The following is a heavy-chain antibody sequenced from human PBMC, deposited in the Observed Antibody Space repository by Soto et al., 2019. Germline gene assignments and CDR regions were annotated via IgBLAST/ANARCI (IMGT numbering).Heavy chain of an antibody. D-gene: IGHD2-2*01. CDR1: GFTFSSYG. CDR2: IWYDGSNK. V-gene: IGHV3-33*01. Sequence: GGSLRLSCAASGFTFSSYGMHWVRQAPGKGLEWVAVIWYDGSNKYYADSVKGRFTISRDNSKNTLYLQMNSLRAEDTAVYYCARDRATMPFDYWGQGTLVTVSS. J-gene: IGHJ4*02. CDR3: ARDRATMPFDY.